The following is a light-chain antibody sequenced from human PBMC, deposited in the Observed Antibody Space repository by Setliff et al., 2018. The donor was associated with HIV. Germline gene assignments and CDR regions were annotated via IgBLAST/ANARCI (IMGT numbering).Light chain of an antibody. J-gene: IGLJ1*01. CDR1: STNIGINS. V-gene: IGLV1-44*01. Sequence: QSALTQPPSTSGTPGQRVTISCSGSSTNIGINSVTWYQHITGTAPKLLIDSTNQRPSGVPDRFSGSNSGTSASLAISGLHSEDEADYYCAAWDDSLYASFYVFGTGPKATVL. CDR3: AAWDDSLYASFYV. CDR2: STN.